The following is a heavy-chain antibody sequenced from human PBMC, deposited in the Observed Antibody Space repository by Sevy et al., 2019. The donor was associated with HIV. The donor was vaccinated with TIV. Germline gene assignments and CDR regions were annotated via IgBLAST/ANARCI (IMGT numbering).Heavy chain of an antibody. CDR1: GLTFSKYG. CDR3: AKDREVATVATGYFDY. D-gene: IGHD6-19*01. Sequence: GESLKISCAASGLTFSKYGIHWVRQAPGKGLEWVAFISNDGSSQYYADSVKGRFTISRDNCKNMLYLQMNSLRLEDTAVYFCAKDREVATVATGYFDYWGQGTLVTVSS. CDR2: ISNDGSSQ. V-gene: IGHV3-30*18. J-gene: IGHJ4*02.